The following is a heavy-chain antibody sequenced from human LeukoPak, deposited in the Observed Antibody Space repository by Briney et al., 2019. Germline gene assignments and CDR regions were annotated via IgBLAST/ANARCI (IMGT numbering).Heavy chain of an antibody. CDR1: GFTFSSYG. J-gene: IGHJ6*03. Sequence: GRSLRLSCAASGFTFSSYGMHWVRQAPGKGVEGVAVIWYGGSNKYYADSVKGRFTISRDNSKNTLYLQMNSLRAEDTAVYYCAKQGPIHYYMDVWGKGTTVTVSS. CDR2: IWYGGSNK. CDR3: AKQGPIHYYMDV. V-gene: IGHV3-30*18.